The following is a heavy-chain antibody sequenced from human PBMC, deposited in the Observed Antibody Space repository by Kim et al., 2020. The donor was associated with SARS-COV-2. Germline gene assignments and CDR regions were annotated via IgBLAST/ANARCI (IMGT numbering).Heavy chain of an antibody. J-gene: IGHJ4*02. D-gene: IGHD2-2*01. CDR3: ARLASPHQYYFDY. V-gene: IGHV6-1*01. Sequence: YAVSVRSRITINPDTSKNQFSLQLNSVTPEDTAVYFCARLASPHQYYFDYWGQGTLVTVSS.